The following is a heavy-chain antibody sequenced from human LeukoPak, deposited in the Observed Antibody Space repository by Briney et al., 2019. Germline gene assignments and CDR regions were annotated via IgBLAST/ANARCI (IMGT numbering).Heavy chain of an antibody. Sequence: ASVKVSCKASGYTFTSYYMHWVRQAPGQGLEWMGRINPNSGGTNYAQKFQGRVTMTRDTSISTAYMELSRLRSDDTAVYYCAREARLGCSGGSCFNDAFDIWGQGTMVTVSS. CDR3: AREARLGCSGGSCFNDAFDI. CDR1: GYTFTSYY. D-gene: IGHD2-15*01. CDR2: INPNSGGT. J-gene: IGHJ3*02. V-gene: IGHV1-2*06.